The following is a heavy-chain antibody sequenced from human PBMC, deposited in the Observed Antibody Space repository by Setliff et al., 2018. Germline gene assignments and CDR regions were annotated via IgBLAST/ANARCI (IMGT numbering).Heavy chain of an antibody. CDR1: GYSISSGYY. CDR3: ARHLWGRWMAASSDYFDY. J-gene: IGHJ4*02. V-gene: IGHV4-38-2*02. D-gene: IGHD3-3*02. Sequence: PSETLSLTCTVSGYSISSGYYWGWIRQPPGKGLEWLGSLFQTGTTYYNPSLESRVTMSVDTSNNQFSLKLHSVTAADTAVYYCARHLWGRWMAASSDYFDYWGQGSLVTSPQ. CDR2: LFQTGTT.